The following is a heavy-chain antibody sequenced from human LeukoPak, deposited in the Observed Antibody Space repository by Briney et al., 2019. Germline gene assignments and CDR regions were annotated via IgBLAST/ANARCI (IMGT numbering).Heavy chain of an antibody. CDR3: ARVLAVAEIYWFDP. D-gene: IGHD6-19*01. V-gene: IGHV7-4-1*02. CDR1: GYAFTTYG. CDR2: INTNTGNP. J-gene: IGHJ5*02. Sequence: GASVKVSCKASGYAFTTYGMNWVRLGPGQGLEWMGWINTNTGNPTYAQDFTGRFVFTLDTSVSTAYLQISSLKAEDTAVYYCARVLAVAEIYWFDPWGQGTLVTVSS.